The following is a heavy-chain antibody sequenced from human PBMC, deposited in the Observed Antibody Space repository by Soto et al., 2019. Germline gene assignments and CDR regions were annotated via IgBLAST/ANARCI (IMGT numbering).Heavy chain of an antibody. CDR2: ISGSGGST. CDR1: GFTFSSYA. V-gene: IGHV3-23*01. J-gene: IGHJ4*02. D-gene: IGHD2-2*01. Sequence: GGSLRLSCAASGFTFSSYAMSWVRQAPGKGLEWVSAISGSGGSTYYADSVKGRFTISRDNSKNTLYLQMNSLRAEDTAVYYCASMRYCSSTSCEYYFDYWGQGTLVTVSS. CDR3: ASMRYCSSTSCEYYFDY.